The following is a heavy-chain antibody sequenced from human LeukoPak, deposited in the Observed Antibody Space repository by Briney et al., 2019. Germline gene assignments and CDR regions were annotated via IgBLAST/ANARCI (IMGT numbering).Heavy chain of an antibody. D-gene: IGHD3/OR15-3a*01. CDR1: GFTFSAYA. J-gene: IGHJ4*02. V-gene: IGHV3-48*03. CDR2: ISGSGSSV. Sequence: GGSLGLSCEASGFTFSAYAMTWVRQAPGKGLEWVSYISGSGSSVFYADSVKGRFTISRDNAKNSLYLQMNSLRAEDTAVYYCVRGWTSDYWGQGGLVTVS. CDR3: VRGWTSDY.